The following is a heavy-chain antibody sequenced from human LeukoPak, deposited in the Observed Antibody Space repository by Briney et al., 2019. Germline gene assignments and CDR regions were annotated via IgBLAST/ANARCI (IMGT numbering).Heavy chain of an antibody. D-gene: IGHD3-3*01. CDR1: GYKFTNRW. CDR3: ARSWRGGAYFDY. Sequence: GESLKISCKGSGYKFTNRWIAWVRQMPGKGLECMGIIYPGDSDTTYSPSFKGQVTISADKSINTAYLQWSSLKASDTAMYYCARSWRGGAYFDYWAQGTLVTVSS. CDR2: IYPGDSDT. J-gene: IGHJ4*02. V-gene: IGHV5-51*01.